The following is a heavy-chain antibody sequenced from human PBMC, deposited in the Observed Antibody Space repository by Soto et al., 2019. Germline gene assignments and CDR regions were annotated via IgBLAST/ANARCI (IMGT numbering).Heavy chain of an antibody. CDR1: GFTFSSYA. Sequence: EVQLLESGGGLVQPGGSLRLSCAASGFTFSSYAMSWVRQAPGKGLEWVSAISGSGGSTYYADSVKGRFTISRDNSKNTLYLQMNSLRAEDTAVYYCAKDYGVLMVYAMGRSGYYYYGMDVWGQGTTVTVSS. V-gene: IGHV3-23*01. CDR3: AKDYGVLMVYAMGRSGYYYYGMDV. D-gene: IGHD2-8*01. CDR2: ISGSGGST. J-gene: IGHJ6*02.